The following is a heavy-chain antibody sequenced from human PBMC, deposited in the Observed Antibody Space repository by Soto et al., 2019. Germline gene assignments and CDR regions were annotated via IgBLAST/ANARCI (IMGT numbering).Heavy chain of an antibody. V-gene: IGHV3-30*18. CDR2: ISYDGSNK. D-gene: IGHD2-21*01. CDR3: AKDRGTYCGGDCPPTS. CDR1: GFTFSSYG. J-gene: IGHJ3*01. Sequence: QVQLVESGGGVVQPGRSLRLSCAASGFTFSSYGMHWVRQAPGKGLEWVAVISYDGSNKYYADSVKSRFTISRDNSKNTLYLQMNSLRAEETAVYYCAKDRGTYCGGDCPPTSWGQGTMVTVSS.